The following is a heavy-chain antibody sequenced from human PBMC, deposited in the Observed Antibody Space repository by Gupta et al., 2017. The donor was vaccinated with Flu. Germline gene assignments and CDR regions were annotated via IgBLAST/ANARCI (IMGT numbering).Heavy chain of an antibody. V-gene: IGHV3-33*03. Sequence: QGQLVESGGGVVQPGGSLPLSCAASGLTFTNSGFHWVRQARGKGLEWVAVIWYDGSRKYYSDSVKGRFTISRDNSKNTVYLQMRSLRVEDTAVYYCASSGSVDHWGQGTLVTVTS. CDR2: IWYDGSRK. J-gene: IGHJ4*02. CDR3: ASSGSVDH. D-gene: IGHD3-10*01. CDR1: GLTFTNSG.